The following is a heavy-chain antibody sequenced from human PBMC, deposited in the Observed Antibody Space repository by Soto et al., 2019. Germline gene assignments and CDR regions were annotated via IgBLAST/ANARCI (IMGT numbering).Heavy chain of an antibody. Sequence: GESLKISCKGSGYSFTSYWIGWVRQMPGKGLEWMGIIFPGDFDTRYSPSFQGQVTISADRSNSTAYLQWNSLKASDTAMYYCARYPPYSNGGHLFDPWGQGNLVTV. CDR2: IFPGDFDT. CDR1: GYSFTSYW. J-gene: IGHJ5*02. CDR3: ARYPPYSNGGHLFDP. D-gene: IGHD6-25*01. V-gene: IGHV5-51*01.